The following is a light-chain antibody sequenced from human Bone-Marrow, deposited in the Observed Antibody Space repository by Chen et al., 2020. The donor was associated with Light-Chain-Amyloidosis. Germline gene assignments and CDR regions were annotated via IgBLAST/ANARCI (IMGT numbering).Light chain of an antibody. Sequence: QSALTQPASVSGSPGQSIPISCTGTSSDVGGFNYVPWYQHHPGEAPKLMIYEVSNRPSGVSNRFSGSKSGNTASLTISGLQAEDEADYYCSSFTSRSTRVFGGGTKLTVL. CDR3: SSFTSRSTRV. V-gene: IGLV2-14*01. CDR2: EVS. CDR1: SSDVGGFNY. J-gene: IGLJ3*02.